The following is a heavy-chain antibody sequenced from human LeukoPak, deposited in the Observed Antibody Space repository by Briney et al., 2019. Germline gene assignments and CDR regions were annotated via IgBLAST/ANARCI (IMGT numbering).Heavy chain of an antibody. Sequence: GGSLRLSCAASGFTFSNAWMSWVRQAPGKGLEWVGRIKSKTDGGTTDYAAPAKGRFTISRDDSKNTLYLQMNSLKTEDTAVYYCTTRITIFGVVSDYWGQGTLVTVSS. CDR3: TTRITIFGVVSDY. CDR1: GFTFSNAW. D-gene: IGHD3-3*01. J-gene: IGHJ4*02. V-gene: IGHV3-15*01. CDR2: IKSKTDGGTT.